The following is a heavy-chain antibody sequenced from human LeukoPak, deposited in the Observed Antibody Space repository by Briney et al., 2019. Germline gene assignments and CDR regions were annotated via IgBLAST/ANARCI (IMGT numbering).Heavy chain of an antibody. CDR3: ARYIVGAFDY. D-gene: IGHD1-26*01. Sequence: PSETLSLTCAVYGGSISSYYWSWIRQPPGKGLEWIGYIYYSGSTNYNPSLKSRVTISVDTSKNQFSLKLSSVAAADTAVYYCARYIVGAFDYWGQGTLVTVSS. CDR1: GGSISSYY. V-gene: IGHV4-59*01. J-gene: IGHJ4*02. CDR2: IYYSGST.